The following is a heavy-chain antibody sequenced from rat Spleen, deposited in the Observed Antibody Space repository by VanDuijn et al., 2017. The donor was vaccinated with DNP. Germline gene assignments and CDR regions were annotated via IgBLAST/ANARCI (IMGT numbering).Heavy chain of an antibody. CDR3: AKGPNYGGWSDYFDY. V-gene: IGHV4-2*01. CDR2: ISVDSRTI. D-gene: IGHD1-11*01. J-gene: IGHJ2*01. Sequence: EVKLVESGGGLVQPGRGGKLSCAGVGFNFNDNWMGWVREAPGKGLERIGEISVDSRTIDYSPSLKDKFIISRDTVQNTLYLQMSKVGSEDTAIYYCAKGPNYGGWSDYFDYWGQAVMVTVSS. CDR1: GFNFNDNW.